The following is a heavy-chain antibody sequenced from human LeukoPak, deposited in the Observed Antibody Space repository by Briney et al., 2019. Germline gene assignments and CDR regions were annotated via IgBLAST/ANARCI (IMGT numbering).Heavy chain of an antibody. CDR3: ARNHYGSVDY. D-gene: IGHD3-10*01. CDR1: GFTFSNYW. V-gene: IGHV3-74*01. CDR2: VNGDGSAT. Sequence: PGGSLRPSCAASGFTFSNYWMHWVRQAPGKGLVWVSRVNGDGSATNYADSVKGRFTISRDNAKNTLYLQMNSLRPEDTAVYYCARNHYGSVDYWGQGTLVTVSS. J-gene: IGHJ4*02.